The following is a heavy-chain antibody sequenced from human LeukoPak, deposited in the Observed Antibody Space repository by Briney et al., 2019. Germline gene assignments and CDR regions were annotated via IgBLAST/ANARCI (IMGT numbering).Heavy chain of an antibody. V-gene: IGHV3-74*01. CDR2: IKSDGSST. J-gene: IGHJ4*02. CDR1: GFTFSNYA. Sequence: PGGSLRLSCAASGFTFSNYAMSWVRQAPGKGLVWVSRIKSDGSSTSYADSVKGRFTISRDNAKNSLSLQMNSLRAEDTAVYYCARAYGNFDYWGQGTLVTVSS. D-gene: IGHD3-10*01. CDR3: ARAYGNFDY.